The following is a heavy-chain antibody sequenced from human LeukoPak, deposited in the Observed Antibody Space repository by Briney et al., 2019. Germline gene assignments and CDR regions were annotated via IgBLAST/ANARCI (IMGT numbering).Heavy chain of an antibody. CDR2: IYSGGST. CDR1: GFSVSSNY. D-gene: IGHD3-22*01. J-gene: IGHJ4*02. CDR3: ARAKRSLNYYDSSGYYTYFDY. Sequence: GGSLRLSCAASGFSVSSNYMSWVRQAPGKVLEWVSVIYSGGSTYYADSVKGRFTISRDNSKNTLYLQMNSLRAEDTAVYYCARAKRSLNYYDSSGYYTYFDYWGQGTLVTVSS. V-gene: IGHV3-66*01.